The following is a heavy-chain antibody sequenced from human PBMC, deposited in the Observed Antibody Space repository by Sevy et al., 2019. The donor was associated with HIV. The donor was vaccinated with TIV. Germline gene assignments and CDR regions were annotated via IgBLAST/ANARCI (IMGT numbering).Heavy chain of an antibody. J-gene: IGHJ3*02. CDR2: INHSGST. CDR1: GGSFSGYY. V-gene: IGHV4-34*01. CDR3: ARHCSSTSCSHAFDI. D-gene: IGHD2-2*01. Sequence: SESLSLTCAVYGGSFSGYYWSWIRQPPGKGLEWIGEINHSGSTHYNPSLKSRVTISVDTSKNQFSLKLSSVTAADTAVYYCARHCSSTSCSHAFDIWGQGTMVNVSS.